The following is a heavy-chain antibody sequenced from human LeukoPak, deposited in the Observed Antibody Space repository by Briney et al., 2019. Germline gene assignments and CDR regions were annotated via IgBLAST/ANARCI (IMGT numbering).Heavy chain of an antibody. CDR2: IGAYNGNT. J-gene: IGHJ6*02. V-gene: IGHV1-18*01. D-gene: IGHD3-3*01. Sequence: ASVKVSCKASGYTFTSYGISWVRQAPGQGLEWMGWIGAYNGNTNYVQKLQGRVTMTTDTSTSTAYMELRSLRSDDTAVYYCARDQRPRDFWSGYWFRDYYYGMDVWGQGTTVTVSS. CDR1: GYTFTSYG. CDR3: ARDQRPRDFWSGYWFRDYYYGMDV.